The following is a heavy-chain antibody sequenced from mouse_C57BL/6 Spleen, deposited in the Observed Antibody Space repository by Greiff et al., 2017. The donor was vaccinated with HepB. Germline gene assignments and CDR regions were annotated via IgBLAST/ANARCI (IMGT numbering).Heavy chain of an antibody. V-gene: IGHV1-5*01. Sequence: EVQLQQSGTVLARPGASVKMSCKTSGYTFTSYWMHWVKQRPGQGLEWIGAIYPGNSDTSYNQKFKGKAKLTAVTSASTAYLELSSLTNEDSAVYYCTRGDDGYYGWFAYWGQGTLVTVSA. CDR2: IYPGNSDT. D-gene: IGHD2-3*01. CDR1: GYTFTSYW. J-gene: IGHJ3*01. CDR3: TRGDDGYYGWFAY.